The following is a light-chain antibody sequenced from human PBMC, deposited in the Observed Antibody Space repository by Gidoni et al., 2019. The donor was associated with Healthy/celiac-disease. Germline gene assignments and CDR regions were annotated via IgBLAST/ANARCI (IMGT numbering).Light chain of an antibody. V-gene: IGKV3-20*01. CDR1: QSVSSSY. J-gene: IGKJ5*01. Sequence: LSCRASQSVSSSYLAWYQQKPGQAPRLLIYGASSRATGIPDRFSGSGSGTDFTLTISRLEPEDFAVYYCQQYGSSPLITFGQXTRLEIK. CDR2: GAS. CDR3: QQYGSSPLIT.